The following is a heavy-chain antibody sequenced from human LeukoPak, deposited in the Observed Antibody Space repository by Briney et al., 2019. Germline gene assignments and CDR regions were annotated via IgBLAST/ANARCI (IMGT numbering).Heavy chain of an antibody. CDR2: INPGTGDT. D-gene: IGHD6-19*01. CDR3: TRDQVVYSTGRYLGDY. CDR1: GYSFTDYY. J-gene: IGHJ4*02. V-gene: IGHV1-2*02. Sequence: ASVKVSCKCAGYSFTDYYMPWVRQAPGQGLEWMGWINPGTGDTNYAQKFQGRVTMTPDTSITTTYMELSRLISDDTAVYYCTRDQVVYSTGRYLGDYWGQGTLVTVSS.